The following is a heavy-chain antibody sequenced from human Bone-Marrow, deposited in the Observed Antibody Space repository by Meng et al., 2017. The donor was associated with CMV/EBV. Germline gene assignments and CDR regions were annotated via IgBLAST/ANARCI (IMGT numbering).Heavy chain of an antibody. J-gene: IGHJ6*02. CDR3: ARTTYYYYGMGF. V-gene: IGHV3-74*01. Sequence: GGSLRLSCAASGFTFDDYAMHWVRQAPGKGLEWVSGINSDGSSTSYADSVKGRFTISRDNAKNTLYLQMNSLRAEDTAVYYCARTTYYYYGMGFWGQGPTVTVSS. CDR1: GFTFDDYA. D-gene: IGHD1-14*01. CDR2: INSDGSST.